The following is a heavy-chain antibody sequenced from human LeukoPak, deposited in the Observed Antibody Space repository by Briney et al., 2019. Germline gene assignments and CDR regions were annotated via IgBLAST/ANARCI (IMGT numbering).Heavy chain of an antibody. CDR3: ARFPGGY. CDR2: IYYSGST. J-gene: IGHJ4*02. Sequence: SETLSLTCAVYGGSFSGYYWSWIRQPPGKGLEWIGYIYYSGSTYYNPSLKSRVTISVDTSKNQFSLKLSSVTAADTAVYYCARFPGGYWGQGTLVTVSS. V-gene: IGHV4-30-4*08. CDR1: GGSFSGYY.